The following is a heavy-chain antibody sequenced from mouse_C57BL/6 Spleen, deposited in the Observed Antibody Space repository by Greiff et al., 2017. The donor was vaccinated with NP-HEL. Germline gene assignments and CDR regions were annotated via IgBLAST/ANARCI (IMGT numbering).Heavy chain of an antibody. Sequence: VQLQQSGPGLVKPSQSLSLTCSVTGYSITSGYYWNWIRQFPGNKLEWMGYISYDGSNNYNPSLKNRISITRDTSKNQFFLKLNSVTTEDTATYYCAITVDYAMDYWGQGTSVTVSS. V-gene: IGHV3-6*01. CDR2: ISYDGSN. CDR1: GYSITSGYY. CDR3: AITVDYAMDY. D-gene: IGHD1-1*01. J-gene: IGHJ4*01.